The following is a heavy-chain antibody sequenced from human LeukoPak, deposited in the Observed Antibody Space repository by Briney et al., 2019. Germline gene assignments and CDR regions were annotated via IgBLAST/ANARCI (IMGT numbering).Heavy chain of an antibody. CDR1: GYTLTELS. D-gene: IGHD6-13*01. J-gene: IGHJ3*02. CDR2: SDPEDGET. Sequence: GASVKVSCKVSGYTLTELSMHWVRQAPGKGLEWMGGSDPEDGETIYAQKFQGRVTMTEDTSTDTAYMELSSLRSEDTAVYYCAAMAAAGLNDAFDIWGQGTMVTVSS. CDR3: AAMAAAGLNDAFDI. V-gene: IGHV1-24*01.